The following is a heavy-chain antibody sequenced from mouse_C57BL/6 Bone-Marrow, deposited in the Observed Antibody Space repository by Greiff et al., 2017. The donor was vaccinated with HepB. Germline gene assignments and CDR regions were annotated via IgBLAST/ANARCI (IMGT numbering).Heavy chain of an antibody. Sequence: EVKLVESGGGLVQPGGSMKLSCAASGFTFSDAWMDWVRQSPEKGLEWVAEIRNKANNHATYYAESVKGRFTISRDDSKSSVYLQMNSLRAEDTGIYYCTGGNYEDAMDYWGQGTSVTVSS. J-gene: IGHJ4*01. V-gene: IGHV6-6*01. CDR3: TGGNYEDAMDY. D-gene: IGHD2-1*01. CDR1: GFTFSDAW. CDR2: IRNKANNHAT.